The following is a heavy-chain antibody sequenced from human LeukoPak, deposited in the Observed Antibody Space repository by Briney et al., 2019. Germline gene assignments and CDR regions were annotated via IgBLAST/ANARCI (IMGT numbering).Heavy chain of an antibody. CDR1: GFTFSSYA. CDR2: ISDSGGST. J-gene: IGHJ4*02. V-gene: IGHV3-23*01. Sequence: GGSLRLSCAASGFTFSSYAMSWVRQVPGKGLEWVSVISDSGGSTYYADSVKGRFTISRDNSKNTLYLQMNSLRAEDTAVYYCAKKSVAVQTSGGVGYFDYWGQGTLVTVSS. D-gene: IGHD5/OR15-5a*01. CDR3: AKKSVAVQTSGGVGYFDY.